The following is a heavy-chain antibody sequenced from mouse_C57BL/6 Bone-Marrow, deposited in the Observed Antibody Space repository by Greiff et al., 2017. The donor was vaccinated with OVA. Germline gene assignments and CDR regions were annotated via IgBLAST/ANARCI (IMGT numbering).Heavy chain of an antibody. Sequence: VQLQQSGAELVRPGASVKLSCTASGFNIKDDYMHWVKQRPEQGLEWSGWIDPENGDTEYASKFQGKATITADTSSNTAYLQLSSLTSEDTAVYDCTPGGKNYFDYWGQGTTLTVSS. CDR1: GFNIKDDY. CDR2: IDPENGDT. V-gene: IGHV14-4*01. D-gene: IGHD2-1*01. CDR3: TPGGKNYFDY. J-gene: IGHJ2*01.